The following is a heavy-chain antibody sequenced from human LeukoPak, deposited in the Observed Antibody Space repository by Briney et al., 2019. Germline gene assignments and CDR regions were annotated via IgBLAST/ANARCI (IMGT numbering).Heavy chain of an antibody. CDR3: ARDLGVLTGTFFDF. V-gene: IGHV1-18*01. Sequence: GASVKVSCKASGYTFTSYGISWMRQAPGQGLQWMGWISDYNGNTNYALNTNYAQKFQGRVNLTTDTSTSTAYLELRSLRSDDTAIYYCARDLGVLTGTFFDFWGQGTLVTVSS. CDR1: GYTFTSYG. D-gene: IGHD3-9*01. J-gene: IGHJ4*02. CDR2: ISDYNGNTNYALNT.